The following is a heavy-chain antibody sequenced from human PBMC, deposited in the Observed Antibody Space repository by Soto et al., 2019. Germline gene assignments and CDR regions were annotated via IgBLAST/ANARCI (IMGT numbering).Heavy chain of an antibody. CDR3: ARGGPSIVGAPDLDY. CDR1: GFTFSSYA. CDR2: ISYDGSNK. Sequence: PGGSLRLSCAASGFTFSSYAMHWVRQAPGKGLEWVAVISYDGSNKYYADSVKGRFTISRDNSKNTLYLQMNSLRAEDTAVYYCARGGPSIVGAPDLDYWGQGTLVTVSS. J-gene: IGHJ4*02. V-gene: IGHV3-30-3*01. D-gene: IGHD1-26*01.